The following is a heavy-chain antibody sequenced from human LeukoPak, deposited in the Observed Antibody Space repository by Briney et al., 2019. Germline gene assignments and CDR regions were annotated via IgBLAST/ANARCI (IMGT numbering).Heavy chain of an antibody. V-gene: IGHV4-30-4*08. CDR1: GGSISSGDYY. CDR3: ARDSCSSTSCYPMDV. CDR2: NYYSGST. D-gene: IGHD2-2*01. Sequence: SETLSLTCTVSGGSISSGDYYWSWIRQPPGKGLEWIRFNYYSGSTYYNPSLKSRVTISVDTSKNQFSLKLSSVTAADTAVYYCARDSCSSTSCYPMDVWGKGTTVTVSS. J-gene: IGHJ6*03.